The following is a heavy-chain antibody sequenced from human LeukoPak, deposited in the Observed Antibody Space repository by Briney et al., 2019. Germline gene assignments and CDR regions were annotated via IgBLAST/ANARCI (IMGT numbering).Heavy chain of an antibody. Sequence: ASVKVSCKASGGTFSSYAISWVRQAPGQGLEWMGGIIPIFGTVNYAQKFQGRVTITADESTSTAYMELSSLRSEDTAVYYCAREDSSGYYYGMDVWGQGTTVTVSS. V-gene: IGHV1-69*13. CDR2: IIPIFGTV. D-gene: IGHD3-22*01. CDR1: GGTFSSYA. CDR3: AREDSSGYYYGMDV. J-gene: IGHJ6*02.